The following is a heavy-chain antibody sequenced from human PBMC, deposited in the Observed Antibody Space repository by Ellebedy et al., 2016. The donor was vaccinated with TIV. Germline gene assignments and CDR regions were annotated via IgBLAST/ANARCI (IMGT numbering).Heavy chain of an antibody. V-gene: IGHV3-30-3*01. J-gene: IGHJ6*02. Sequence: GESLKISXAASGFTFSSYAMHWVRQAPGKGLEWVAVISYDGSNKYYADSVKGRFTISRDNSKNTLYLQMNSLRAEDTAVYYCAREVVPAAIYYYGMDVWGQGTTVTVSS. CDR1: GFTFSSYA. CDR2: ISYDGSNK. CDR3: AREVVPAAIYYYGMDV. D-gene: IGHD2-2*01.